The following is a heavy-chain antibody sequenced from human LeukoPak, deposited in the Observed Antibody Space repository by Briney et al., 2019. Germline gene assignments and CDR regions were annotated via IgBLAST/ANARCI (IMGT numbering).Heavy chain of an antibody. Sequence: GASVKVSCKASGYTFTSYYMHWVRQAPGQGLEWMGIINPSRGSTSYAQKFQGRVTMTRDTSTSTVYMELSSLRSEDTAVYYCARGRVIGAATPSVDYWGQGTLVTVSS. D-gene: IGHD2-2*01. CDR1: GYTFTSYY. CDR3: ARGRVIGAATPSVDY. J-gene: IGHJ4*02. CDR2: INPSRGST. V-gene: IGHV1-46*01.